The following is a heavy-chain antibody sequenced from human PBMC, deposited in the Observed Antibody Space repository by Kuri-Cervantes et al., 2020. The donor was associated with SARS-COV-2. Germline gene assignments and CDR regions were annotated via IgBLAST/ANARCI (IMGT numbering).Heavy chain of an antibody. CDR3: ASLGDFVSPFDI. CDR2: IYYSGST. J-gene: IGHJ3*02. CDR1: SGSISRSYYY. V-gene: IGHV4-39*01. D-gene: IGHD5/OR15-5a*01. Sequence: GSLRLSCTVSSGSISRSYYYWDWIRQPPGGRLEWIGNIYYSGSTYYNPSLESRVTISLDTSKNQFSLKLSSVTAADTAVYYCASLGDFVSPFDIWGQGKMVTVSS.